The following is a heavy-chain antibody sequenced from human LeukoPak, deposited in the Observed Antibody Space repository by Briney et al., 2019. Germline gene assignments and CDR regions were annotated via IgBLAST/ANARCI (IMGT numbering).Heavy chain of an antibody. CDR3: ARGNDYGDHVGIYFDY. D-gene: IGHD4-17*01. CDR1: GFTFSSYW. Sequence: PGGSLRLSCAASGFTFSSYWMSWVRQAPGKGLEWVANIKQDESEKYYVDSVKGRFTISRDNAKNSLYLQINSLRAEDTAVYYCARGNDYGDHVGIYFDYWGQGTLVTVSS. V-gene: IGHV3-7*03. J-gene: IGHJ4*02. CDR2: IKQDESEK.